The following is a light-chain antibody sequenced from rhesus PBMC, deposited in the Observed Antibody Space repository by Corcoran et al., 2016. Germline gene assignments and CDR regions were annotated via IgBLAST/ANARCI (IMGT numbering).Light chain of an antibody. CDR1: QSISSW. CDR2: KAS. J-gene: IGKJ1*01. CDR3: QQYSSSPWT. Sequence: DIQMTRSPSSLSASVGDTVTITCRASQSISSWLAWYQQQPGKAPKLLIYKASTLQSGVPSRFSGSGSGTDFTLTISSLQSEDCATYYWQQYSSSPWTFGQGTKVEIK. V-gene: IGKV1-22*01.